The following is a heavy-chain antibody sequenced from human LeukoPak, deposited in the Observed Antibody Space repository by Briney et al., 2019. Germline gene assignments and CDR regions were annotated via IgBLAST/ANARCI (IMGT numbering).Heavy chain of an antibody. CDR2: ISGSGGST. D-gene: IGHD6-13*01. CDR3: AKGGSWYEGAYYHYYMDV. Sequence: GGSLRLSCAASGFTFSSYAMSWVRQAPGKGLEWVSAISGSGGSTYYADSVKGRFTISRDNAKNSLYLQMNSLRAEDMALYYCAKGGSWYEGAYYHYYMDVWGKGTTVTVSS. CDR1: GFTFSSYA. J-gene: IGHJ6*03. V-gene: IGHV3-23*01.